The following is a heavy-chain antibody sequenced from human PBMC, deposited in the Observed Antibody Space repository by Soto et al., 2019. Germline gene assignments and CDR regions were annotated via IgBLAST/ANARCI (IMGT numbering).Heavy chain of an antibody. D-gene: IGHD2-2*02. V-gene: IGHV3-30*18. J-gene: IGHJ5*02. Sequence: QVQLVESGGGVVQPGTSLRLSCSASGFSFSNSAMQWARQPPGKGLEWVALISYHGSNKYYADSVKGRFTISRDNSQSTLYLEMNSLRPEDTAVYYCAKDPDYDLYQVDPWGQVTLVIVAA. CDR2: ISYHGSNK. CDR1: GFSFSNSA. CDR3: AKDPDYDLYQVDP.